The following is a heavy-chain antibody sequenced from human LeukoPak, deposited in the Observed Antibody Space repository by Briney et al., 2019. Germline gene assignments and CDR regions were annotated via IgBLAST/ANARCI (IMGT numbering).Heavy chain of an antibody. CDR2: IIPMFGTA. Sequence: SVKVSCKASGGTFSSYEISWVRQAPGQGLEWMGGIIPMFGTAKYAQKFQGRVTITADKSTSTAYMELSSLRSEDTAVYYCARSLGYSNWFDPWGQGTLVTVSS. D-gene: IGHD6-13*01. V-gene: IGHV1-69*06. CDR1: GGTFSSYE. CDR3: ARSLGYSNWFDP. J-gene: IGHJ5*02.